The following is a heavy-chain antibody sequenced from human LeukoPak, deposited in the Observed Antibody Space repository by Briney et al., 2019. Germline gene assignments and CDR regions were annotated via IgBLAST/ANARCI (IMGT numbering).Heavy chain of an antibody. V-gene: IGHV3-23*01. J-gene: IGHJ4*02. CDR3: AKSPTYYDILTGYYSGYYFDY. Sequence: PWVTLRFSSAASGFTFSSYAMIWLRQAPGKRREWVSAISGSGGSTYYADPVKGRFTISRDNSKNTVYLQMNSLRAEDTAVYYCAKSPTYYDILTGYYSGYYFDYWGQGALVTVAS. D-gene: IGHD3-9*01. CDR2: ISGSGGST. CDR1: GFTFSSYA.